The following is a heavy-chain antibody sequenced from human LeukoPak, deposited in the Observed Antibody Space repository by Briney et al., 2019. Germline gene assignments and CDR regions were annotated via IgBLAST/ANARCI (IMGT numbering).Heavy chain of an antibody. CDR2: INHSGST. J-gene: IGHJ5*02. D-gene: IGHD6-13*01. Sequence: PSETLSLTCTVSGGSISSSSYYWSWIRQPPGKGLEWIGEINHSGSTNYNPSLKSRVTISVDTSKNQFSLKLSSVTAADTAVYYCARGLGYSSSWYRWDWFDPWGQGTLVTVSS. V-gene: IGHV4-39*07. CDR3: ARGLGYSSSWYRWDWFDP. CDR1: GGSISSSSYY.